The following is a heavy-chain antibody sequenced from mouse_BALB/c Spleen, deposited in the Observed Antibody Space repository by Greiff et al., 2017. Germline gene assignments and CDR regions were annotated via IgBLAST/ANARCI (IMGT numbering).Heavy chain of an antibody. D-gene: IGHD2-2*01. CDR1: GFTFSSFG. J-gene: IGHJ4*01. CDR2: ISSGSSTI. V-gene: IGHV5-17*02. CDR3: ARYGYAYYYAMDY. Sequence: EVKLEESGGGLVQPGGSRKLSCAASGFTFSSFGMHWVRQAPEKGLEWVAYISSGSSTIYYADTVKGRFTISRDNPKNTLFLQMTSLRSEDTAMYYCARYGYAYYYAMDYWGQGTSVTVSA.